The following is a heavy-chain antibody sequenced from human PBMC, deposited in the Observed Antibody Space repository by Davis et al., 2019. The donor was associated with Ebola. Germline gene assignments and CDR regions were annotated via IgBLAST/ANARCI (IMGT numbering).Heavy chain of an antibody. J-gene: IGHJ4*02. V-gene: IGHV3-23*01. CDR3: AIRTDYDYAWGNWDGGDYFDF. D-gene: IGHD3-16*01. CDR2: ISGSGGRT. Sequence: PGVSLRLPCAVSGITIRNYAMNWLRQAPGKVMEWVSGISGSGGRTYYADSVKGRFTISRDESKNTLDLQMNSLRGEDTAMYYCAIRTDYDYAWGNWDGGDYFDFWGQGSLVTVSS. CDR1: GITIRNYA.